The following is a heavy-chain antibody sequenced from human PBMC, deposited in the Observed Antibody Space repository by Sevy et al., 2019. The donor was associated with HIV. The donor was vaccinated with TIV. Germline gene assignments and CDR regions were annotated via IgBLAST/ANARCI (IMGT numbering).Heavy chain of an antibody. CDR3: ARGSTYYYDDSGYSTRGDAFDI. CDR1: GFTVSSNY. D-gene: IGHD3-22*01. J-gene: IGHJ3*02. CDR2: IYTGGST. V-gene: IGHV3-53*01. Sequence: GGSLRLSCAASGFTVSSNYMTWVRQAPGKGLEWVSVIYTGGSTYYAESVKGRITISRDNSKNTVYLRMNSLRAEDTAVYYCARGSTYYYDDSGYSTRGDAFDIWGQGTMVTVSS.